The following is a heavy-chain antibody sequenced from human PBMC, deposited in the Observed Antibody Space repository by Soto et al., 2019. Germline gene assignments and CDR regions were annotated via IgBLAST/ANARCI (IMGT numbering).Heavy chain of an antibody. CDR2: IRYSGSS. Sequence: QVQLQESGPGLVKPSETLSLTCTVSGDSIGTYYWTWIRQPPGRGLEWIGYIRYSGSSNYNPSLKSRVPISLDTSKNHFSLKLSSVTAADTAGYYCANTRGQSYYLPLDYWGQGTLVTVSS. J-gene: IGHJ4*02. V-gene: IGHV4-59*01. CDR1: GDSIGTYY. CDR3: ANTRGQSYYLPLDY. D-gene: IGHD3-10*01.